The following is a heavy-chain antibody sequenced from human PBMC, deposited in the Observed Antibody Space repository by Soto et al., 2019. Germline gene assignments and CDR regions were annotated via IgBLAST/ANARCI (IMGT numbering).Heavy chain of an antibody. Sequence: QVQLQESGPGLVKPSETLSLTCTVSGGSIDGRNCAWIRQPPGKGLEWLGYVYYDGGSSYNPSVKRSLTLSMDTSKSQFSLQLRSVTAADTAVYYCVRQGIGNLHGLVDVWGRGTTVTVSS. J-gene: IGHJ6*02. CDR1: GGSIDGRN. D-gene: IGHD3-10*01. CDR2: VYYDGGS. V-gene: IGHV4-59*08. CDR3: VRQGIGNLHGLVDV.